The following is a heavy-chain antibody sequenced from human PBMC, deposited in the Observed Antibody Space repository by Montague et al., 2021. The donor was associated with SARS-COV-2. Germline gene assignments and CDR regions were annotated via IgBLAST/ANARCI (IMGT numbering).Heavy chain of an antibody. Sequence: SETLSLTCTVSGGSISSYYWSWIRQPPGKGLEWIGFIDHNGFTKYSPSLRRRVTMSVDTSKNQFSLRLTSVSAADTAVYYCARQNSRDVYRLYHFEYWGQGTLVTVSS. CDR3: ARQNSRDVYRLYHFEY. CDR2: IDHNGFT. J-gene: IGHJ4*02. D-gene: IGHD5-24*01. CDR1: GGSISSYY. V-gene: IGHV4-59*08.